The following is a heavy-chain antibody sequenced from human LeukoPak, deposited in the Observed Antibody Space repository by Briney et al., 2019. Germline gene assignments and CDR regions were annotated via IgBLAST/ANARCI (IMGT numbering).Heavy chain of an antibody. V-gene: IGHV5-51*01. Sequence: GESLKISCKGSGCSFSSYWIGWVRQMPGKGLEWMGFIYPGESDTRYSPSFQGQVTISADKSISTAYLQWRSLKASDTAMYYCARNRGDNTFDYWGQGVLVTVSS. CDR2: IYPGESDT. CDR1: GCSFSSYW. CDR3: ARNRGDNTFDY. D-gene: IGHD3-10*01. J-gene: IGHJ4*02.